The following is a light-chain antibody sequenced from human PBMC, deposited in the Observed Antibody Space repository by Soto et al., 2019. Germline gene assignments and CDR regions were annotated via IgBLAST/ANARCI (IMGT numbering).Light chain of an antibody. CDR2: GSS. Sequence: EIVLTQSPDTLSLSPGERATLSCRASQRISISYLAWYQQKPGQAPRLLIYGSSTRATGIPDRFSGSGSETDFTLTISRLEPEDFAVYFCQQYGGSPWTFGQGTKVDIK. J-gene: IGKJ1*01. CDR1: QRISISY. CDR3: QQYGGSPWT. V-gene: IGKV3-20*01.